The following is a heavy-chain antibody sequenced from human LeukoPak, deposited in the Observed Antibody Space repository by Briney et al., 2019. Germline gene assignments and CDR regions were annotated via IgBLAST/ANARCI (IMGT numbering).Heavy chain of an antibody. CDR3: AKGGQLELRLSFDY. V-gene: IGHV3-23*01. D-gene: IGHD1-7*01. J-gene: IGHJ4*02. Sequence: XGSLRLSCAASGFTFSSYAMSWVRQAPGKGLEWVSAISGSGGSTYYADSVKGRFTISRDNSKNTLYLQMNSLRAEDTAVYYCAKGGQLELRLSFDYWGQGTLVTVSS. CDR2: ISGSGGST. CDR1: GFTFSSYA.